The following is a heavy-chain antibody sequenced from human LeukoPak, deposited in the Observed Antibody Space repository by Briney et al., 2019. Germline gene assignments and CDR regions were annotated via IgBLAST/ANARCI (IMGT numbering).Heavy chain of an antibody. CDR3: VGYSYGFAFDI. CDR2: IKQDGSEK. V-gene: IGHV3-7*01. D-gene: IGHD5-18*01. CDR1: GFTFSSYW. Sequence: PGGSLRLSCAASGFTFSSYWMSWVRQAPGKGLEWVANIKQDGSEKYYVDSVKGRFTISRDNAKNSLYLQMNSLRAEDTAAYYCVGYSYGFAFDIWGQGTMVTVSS. J-gene: IGHJ3*02.